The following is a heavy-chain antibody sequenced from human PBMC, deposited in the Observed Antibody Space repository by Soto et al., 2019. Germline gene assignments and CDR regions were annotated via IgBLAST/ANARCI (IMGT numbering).Heavy chain of an antibody. J-gene: IGHJ4*02. D-gene: IGHD3-10*01. CDR3: ARDRGPTSYFDY. Sequence: SETLSLTCSVSGGTVNTYYWSWIRQPPGKELEWIGYIYSSGNTNYNPSLKSRVTISVDTPNNQFFLKLSSVTAADTAVYYCARDRGPTSYFDYWGQGNMVT. CDR1: GGTVNTYY. CDR2: IYSSGNT. V-gene: IGHV4-59*02.